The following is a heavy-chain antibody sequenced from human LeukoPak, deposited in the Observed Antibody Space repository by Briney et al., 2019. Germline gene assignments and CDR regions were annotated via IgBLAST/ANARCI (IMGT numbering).Heavy chain of an antibody. D-gene: IGHD6-13*01. CDR3: ARGFSSSWYYDY. Sequence: ASVKVSCKASGYTFTGYYMHWVRQAPGQGLEWMGWINPNSGGTNYAQKFQGRVTMTRDTSNSTAYMELSRLRSDDTAVYYCARGFSSSWYYDYWGQGTLVTVSS. CDR1: GYTFTGYY. J-gene: IGHJ4*02. CDR2: INPNSGGT. V-gene: IGHV1-2*02.